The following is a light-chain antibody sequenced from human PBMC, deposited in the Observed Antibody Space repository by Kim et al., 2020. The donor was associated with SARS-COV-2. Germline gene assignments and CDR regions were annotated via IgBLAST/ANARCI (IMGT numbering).Light chain of an antibody. CDR3: SSYTSSSTSYV. CDR2: DVS. CDR1: SSDVGAYNY. Sequence: QLITISCTGTSSDVGAYNYVSWYQQHPGKAPKLMIYDVSNRPSGVSNRFSGSKSGNTASLTISGLQAEDEADYYCSSYTSSSTSYVFGTGTKVTVL. V-gene: IGLV2-14*03. J-gene: IGLJ1*01.